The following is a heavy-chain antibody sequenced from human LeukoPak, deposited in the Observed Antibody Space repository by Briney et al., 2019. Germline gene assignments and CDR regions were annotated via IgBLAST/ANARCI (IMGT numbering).Heavy chain of an antibody. J-gene: IGHJ5*02. CDR1: GGTFSSYA. D-gene: IGHD2-2*01. V-gene: IGHV1-69*13. CDR2: IIPIFGTA. CDR3: AREIAVIPAAMGFDP. Sequence: VASVKVSCKASGGTFSSYAISWVRQAPGQGLEWMGGIIPIFGTANYAQKFQGRVTITADESTSTAYMELSSLRSEDTAVYYCAREIAVIPAAMGFDPWGQGTLVTVSS.